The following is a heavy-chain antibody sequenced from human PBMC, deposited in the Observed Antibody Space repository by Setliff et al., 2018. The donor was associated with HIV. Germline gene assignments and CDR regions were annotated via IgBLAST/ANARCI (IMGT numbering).Heavy chain of an antibody. J-gene: IGHJ4*02. Sequence: SETLSLTCTVSGGSISSGTYYWSWIRQPPGKGLEWIGYIYYSGSSKNTPSLKSRVTISVDTPKNEFSLKLSSMTAADTAVYYCARGIAVAGPYFDYWGQGTLVTVSS. CDR2: IYYSGSS. CDR1: GGSISSGTYY. D-gene: IGHD6-19*01. V-gene: IGHV4-61*01. CDR3: ARGIAVAGPYFDY.